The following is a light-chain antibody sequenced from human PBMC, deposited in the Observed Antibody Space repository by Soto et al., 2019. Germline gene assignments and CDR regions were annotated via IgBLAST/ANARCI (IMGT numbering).Light chain of an antibody. CDR1: QSVSSSY. Sequence: EIVLTQSPGTLSLSPGERATLSCRASQSVSSSYLAWYQQKPGQAPRLLIYGASSRATGIPDRFSGSRSGRDFILIISSLEPEDFAVEYCQQYGRSPPETFGQGTKVEIK. CDR2: GAS. CDR3: QQYGRSPPET. V-gene: IGKV3-20*01. J-gene: IGKJ1*01.